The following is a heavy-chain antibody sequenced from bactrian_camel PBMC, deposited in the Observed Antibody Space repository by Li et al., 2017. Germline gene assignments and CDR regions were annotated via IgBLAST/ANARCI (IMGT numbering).Heavy chain of an antibody. J-gene: IGHJ4*01. CDR1: GFTFSSYD. Sequence: GGLVQPGGSLRLSCAASGFTFSSYDMMWVRQGPGKGLEWVALINSGLENTYYADSVKGRATISRDNDRNTLSLQMNSLKTEDTAIYYCSLGLNYWGQGTQVTVS. CDR2: INSGLENT. CDR3: SLGLNY. D-gene: IGHD1*01. V-gene: IGHV3S40*01.